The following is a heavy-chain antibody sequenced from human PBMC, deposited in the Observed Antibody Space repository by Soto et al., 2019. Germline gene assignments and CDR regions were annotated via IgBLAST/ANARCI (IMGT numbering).Heavy chain of an antibody. V-gene: IGHV3-30-3*01. CDR2: ISYDGSNK. Sequence: PGGSLRLSCAASGFTFSGYAMHWVRRAPGKGLEWVAVISYDGSNKYYADSVKGRFTISRDNSKNTLYLQMNGLRPEDAAVYYCARDQYDILTGPNYWGQGTLVTVSS. CDR1: GFTFSGYA. D-gene: IGHD3-9*01. CDR3: ARDQYDILTGPNY. J-gene: IGHJ4*02.